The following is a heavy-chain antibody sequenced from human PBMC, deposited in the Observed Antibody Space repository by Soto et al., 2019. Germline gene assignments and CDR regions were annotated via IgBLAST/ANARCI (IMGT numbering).Heavy chain of an antibody. V-gene: IGHV1-69*08. D-gene: IGHD2-15*01. CDR3: AREGRYCSGGSCYPDI. CDR2: IIPILGTA. Sequence: SVKVSCKASGGTFSSYTISWVRQAPGQGLERMGRIIPILGTANYAQKFQGRVTITADKSTSTAYMELSSLRSEDTAVYYCAREGRYCSGGSCYPDIWGQGTMVTVSS. CDR1: GGTFSSYT. J-gene: IGHJ3*02.